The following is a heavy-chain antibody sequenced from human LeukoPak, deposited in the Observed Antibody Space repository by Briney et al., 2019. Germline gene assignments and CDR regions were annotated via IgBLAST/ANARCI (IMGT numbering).Heavy chain of an antibody. CDR2: IYYSGST. Sequence: SETLSLTCTGSGGSISSYYWSWIWQPPGKGLEWIWYIYYSGSTNYNPSLKSRVTISVDTSKNQFSLKLSSVTAADTAVYYCARGALAAAGYSAFDIWSQGTMVTVSS. D-gene: IGHD6-13*01. V-gene: IGHV4-59*12. CDR3: ARGALAAAGYSAFDI. J-gene: IGHJ3*02. CDR1: GGSISSYY.